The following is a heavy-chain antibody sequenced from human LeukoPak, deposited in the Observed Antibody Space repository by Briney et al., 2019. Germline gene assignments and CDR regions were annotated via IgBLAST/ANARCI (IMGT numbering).Heavy chain of an antibody. D-gene: IGHD3-22*01. CDR1: GFTFSSYW. V-gene: IGHV3-23*01. CDR2: INGHDGTT. Sequence: GGSLRLSCAASGFTFSSYWMNWVRQAPGKGLEWVSAINGHDGTTYYADSVKGRFTISRDNSLGTAYLVMNNLRTEDTAVYYCAKNTSMIVFWGQGTLVTVSS. J-gene: IGHJ4*02. CDR3: AKNTSMIVF.